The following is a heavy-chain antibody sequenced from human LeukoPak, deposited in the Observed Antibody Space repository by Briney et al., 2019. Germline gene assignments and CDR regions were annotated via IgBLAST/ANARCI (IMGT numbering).Heavy chain of an antibody. D-gene: IGHD3-22*01. CDR3: ARDPGDNYYDSSGYTYGMDV. Sequence: SETLSLTCTVSGGSISSSSNYWSWIRQPPGKGLEWIGYIYYSGSTNYNPSLKSRVTISVDTSKNQFSLKLSSVTAADTAVYYCARDPGDNYYDSSGYTYGMDVWGQGTTVTVSS. J-gene: IGHJ6*02. CDR2: IYYSGST. CDR1: GGSISSSSNY. V-gene: IGHV4-61*01.